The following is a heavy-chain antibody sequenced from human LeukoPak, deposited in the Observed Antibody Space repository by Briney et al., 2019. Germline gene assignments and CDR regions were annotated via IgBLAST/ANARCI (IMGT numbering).Heavy chain of an antibody. D-gene: IGHD4-23*01. J-gene: IGHJ4*02. CDR1: TRSISIISYY. V-gene: IGHV4-39*07. Sequence: PSQTLSLTSTVYTRSISIISYYWDWIRQPPGKGLEWIGSIYYSGSTYYNPSLKSRVTISVDASKNQFSLKLSSVTAADTAVYYCVINSREVFDYWGQGTLVTVSS. CDR2: IYYSGST. CDR3: VINSREVFDY.